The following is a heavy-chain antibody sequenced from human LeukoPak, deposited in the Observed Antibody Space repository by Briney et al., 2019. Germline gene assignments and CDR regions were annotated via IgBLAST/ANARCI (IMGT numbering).Heavy chain of an antibody. Sequence: GGSLRLSCAASGFTFSSYGMHWVRQAPGKGLEWVAIIWYDGSNKYYADSVKGRFTISRDNSKNTLYLQMNSLRADDTDVYYCTKATGYSSAWPSVVDYWGQGTLVTVSS. CDR2: IWYDGSNK. J-gene: IGHJ4*02. D-gene: IGHD6-19*01. CDR1: GFTFSSYG. V-gene: IGHV3-33*06. CDR3: TKATGYSSAWPSVVDY.